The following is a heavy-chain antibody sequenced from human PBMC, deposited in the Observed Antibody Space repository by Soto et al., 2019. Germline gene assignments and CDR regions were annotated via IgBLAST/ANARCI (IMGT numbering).Heavy chain of an antibody. D-gene: IGHD5-18*01. Sequence: SVKVSCKASGGTFSSYAFSWVRQAPGHGLEWMGGIFPIFGTANYAQNFQGRVTITADESTSTSYMELSSLRSEDAAMYYCALPRGVAKAMVQGYYFDYWGQGTLVTVSS. CDR2: IFPIFGTA. CDR1: GGTFSSYA. CDR3: ALPRGVAKAMVQGYYFDY. J-gene: IGHJ4*02. V-gene: IGHV1-69*13.